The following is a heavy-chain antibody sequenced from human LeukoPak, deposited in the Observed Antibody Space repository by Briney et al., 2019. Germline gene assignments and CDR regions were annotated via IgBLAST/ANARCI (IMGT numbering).Heavy chain of an antibody. CDR2: ISISGSTI. D-gene: IGHD5-24*01. Sequence: GGSLRLSCAASGFTFSDYYMSWIRQAPGKGLEWVSYISISGSTIYYADSVKGRFTISRDNAKNSLYLQMNSLRAEDTAVYYCSRVGSTISHRYYFDSWGQGTLVTVSS. CDR1: GFTFSDYY. V-gene: IGHV3-11*01. CDR3: SRVGSTISHRYYFDS. J-gene: IGHJ4*02.